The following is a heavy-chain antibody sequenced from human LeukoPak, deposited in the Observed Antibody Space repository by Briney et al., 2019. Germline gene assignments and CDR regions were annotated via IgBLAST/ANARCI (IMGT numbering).Heavy chain of an antibody. J-gene: IGHJ6*02. Sequence: AASVKVSCKASGYTFTSYGISWVRQAPGQGLEWMGWISAYNGNTNYAQKLQGRVTMTTDTSTSTAYMELRSLRSDDTAVYYCARDWDLDPIFGVVIIYYYYGMDVWGQGTTVTVSS. D-gene: IGHD3-3*01. CDR1: GYTFTSYG. V-gene: IGHV1-18*01. CDR2: ISAYNGNT. CDR3: ARDWDLDPIFGVVIIYYYYGMDV.